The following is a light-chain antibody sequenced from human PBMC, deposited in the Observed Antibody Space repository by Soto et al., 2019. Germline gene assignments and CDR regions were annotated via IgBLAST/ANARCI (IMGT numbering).Light chain of an antibody. CDR3: SSYTSSNTEVL. CDR2: EVS. Sequence: QSVLTQPASVSGSPGQSITISCTGTSSDVGGYNSVSWYQQHPGKAPKLMIYEVSNRPSGVSNRFSGSKSGHTASLTISGLQAEDEADYYCSSYTSSNTEVLFGGGTKVTVL. CDR1: SSDVGGYNS. J-gene: IGLJ2*01. V-gene: IGLV2-14*01.